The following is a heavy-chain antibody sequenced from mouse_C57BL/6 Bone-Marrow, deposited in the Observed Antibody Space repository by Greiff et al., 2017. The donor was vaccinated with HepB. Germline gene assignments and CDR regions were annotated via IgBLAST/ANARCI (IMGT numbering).Heavy chain of an antibody. D-gene: IGHD1-1*01. CDR1: GFTFSSYA. V-gene: IGHV5-4*01. CDR2: ISDGGSYT. Sequence: DVKVEESGGGLVKPGGSLKLSCAASGFTFSSYAMSWVRQTPEKRLEWVATISDGGSYTYYPDNVKGRFTISRDNAKNNLYLQMSHLKSEDTAMYYCARDGYGSSYPDYWGQGTTLTVSS. J-gene: IGHJ2*01. CDR3: ARDGYGSSYPDY.